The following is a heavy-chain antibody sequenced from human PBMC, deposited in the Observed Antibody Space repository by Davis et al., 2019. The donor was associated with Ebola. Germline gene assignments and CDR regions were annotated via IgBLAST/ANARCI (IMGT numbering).Heavy chain of an antibody. CDR1: GYTFSGYF. D-gene: IGHD3-10*02. V-gene: IGHV1-2*02. CDR2: MNPNTGNT. Sequence: ASVKVSCKASGYTFSGYFMHWVRQAPGQGLEWIGWMNPNTGNTKYAQKFQGRVTLTRDMSIDTAYMEVSRLTSDDTAVYYCARDDVGERSEFDYWGQGTLVTVSS. J-gene: IGHJ4*02. CDR3: ARDDVGERSEFDY.